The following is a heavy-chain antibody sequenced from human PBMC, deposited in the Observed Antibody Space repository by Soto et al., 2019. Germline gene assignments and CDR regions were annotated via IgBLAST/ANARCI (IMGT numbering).Heavy chain of an antibody. Sequence: ASVKVSCKTSGYTFTSYGTSWVRQVPGQGLEWMGWISAYSGNINYAQKFQDRVTMTTDTSTSTAYMELRSLRSDDTAVYYCARDCSGATWSFNHWGQATLVTVSS. J-gene: IGHJ4*02. CDR3: ARDCSGATWSFNH. V-gene: IGHV1-18*01. CDR1: GYTFTSYG. D-gene: IGHD2-15*01. CDR2: ISAYSGNI.